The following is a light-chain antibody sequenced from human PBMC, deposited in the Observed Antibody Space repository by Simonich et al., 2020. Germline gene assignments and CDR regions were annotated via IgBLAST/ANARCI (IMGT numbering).Light chain of an antibody. V-gene: IGLV1-44*01. J-gene: IGLJ3*02. CDR1: SNNVESYA. Sequence: QSALTQEPSVSGTVGQKVTLSCTGNSNNVESYAVGWYQQISHGAPKTVMFGNSLPQGIPDRFSGSKSGTTAYLTISGLQPEDEADYYCSTWDYSLSAWVFGGGTKLTVL. CDR2: GNS. CDR3: STWDYSLSAWV.